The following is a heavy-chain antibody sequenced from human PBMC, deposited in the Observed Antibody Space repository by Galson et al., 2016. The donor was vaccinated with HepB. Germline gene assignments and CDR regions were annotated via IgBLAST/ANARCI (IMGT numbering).Heavy chain of an antibody. CDR1: GFTFSSYA. CDR3: ASGPQIREANF. D-gene: IGHD3-10*01. J-gene: IGHJ4*02. Sequence: SLRLSCAASGFTFSSYAVSWVRQAPGKGLEWVSAISGGASTYYADSVKGRFTISRDNSKNTLYLQMNSLRVEDTAVYYCASGPQIREANFWGQGTLVTVSS. CDR2: ISGGAST. V-gene: IGHV3-23*01.